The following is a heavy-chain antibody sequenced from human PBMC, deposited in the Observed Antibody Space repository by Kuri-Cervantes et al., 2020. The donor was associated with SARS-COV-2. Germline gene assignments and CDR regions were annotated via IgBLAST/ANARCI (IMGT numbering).Heavy chain of an antibody. CDR1: GYTFTSYG. CDR3: ARDRKDYYDSSGSKTRSSYYMDV. D-gene: IGHD3-22*01. V-gene: IGHV1-18*01. J-gene: IGHJ6*03. CDR2: ISAYNGNT. Sequence: ASVKVSCKASGYTFTSYGISWVRQAPGQGLEWMGWISAYNGNTNYAQKPQGRVTMTTDTSTSTAYMELRSLRSDDTAVYYCARDRKDYYDSSGSKTRSSYYMDVWGKGTTVTVSS.